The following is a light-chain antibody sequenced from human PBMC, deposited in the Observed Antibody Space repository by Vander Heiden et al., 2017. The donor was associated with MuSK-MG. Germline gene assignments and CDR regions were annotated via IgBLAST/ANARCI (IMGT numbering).Light chain of an antibody. CDR1: QDITSS. Sequence: DIQMTHSPSSLSSSVGDRVPITCRASQDITSSSACHQQKPAKAPKLLLHAASRIEGWVQRMCSGSGAGTDFSLTISSLHPEDDVNYYCQQDNSTPVTFGGGTQVEIK. V-gene: IGKV1-NL1*01. CDR3: QQDNSTPVT. CDR2: AAS. J-gene: IGKJ4*01.